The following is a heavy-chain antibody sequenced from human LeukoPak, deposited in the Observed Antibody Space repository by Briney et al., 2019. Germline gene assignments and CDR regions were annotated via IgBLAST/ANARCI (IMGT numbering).Heavy chain of an antibody. V-gene: IGHV3-23*01. CDR2: ISDSGART. CDR1: GFTFSSYA. Sequence: GGSLRLSCAASGFTFSSYAMTWVRQAPGKGLEWVSTISDSGARTDYADSAKGRFTISRDNSMNTLYLQMNSLRADDTAVYYCASDYFLDYWGQGTLVTVSS. D-gene: IGHD6-25*01. CDR3: ASDYFLDY. J-gene: IGHJ4*02.